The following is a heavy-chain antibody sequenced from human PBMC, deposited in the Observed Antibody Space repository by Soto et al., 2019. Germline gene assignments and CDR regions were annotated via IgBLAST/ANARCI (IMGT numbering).Heavy chain of an antibody. V-gene: IGHV1-3*01. J-gene: IGHJ4*02. CDR3: ARDKIFARLQARRRDSFCDY. D-gene: IGHD6-6*01. Sequence: ASVKVSCKASGYTFTSYAMHWVRQAPGQRLEWMGWINAGNGNTKYSQKFQGRVTITRDTSASTAYMELSSLRSEDTAVYYCARDKIFARLQARRRDSFCDYWGQGTLVTVSS. CDR1: GYTFTSYA. CDR2: INAGNGNT.